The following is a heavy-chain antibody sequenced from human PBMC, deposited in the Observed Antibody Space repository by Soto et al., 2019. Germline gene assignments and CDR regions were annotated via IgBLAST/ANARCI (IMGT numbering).Heavy chain of an antibody. J-gene: IGHJ4*02. CDR1: GFTFNRHG. D-gene: IGHD5-18*01. CDR2: ISFDGSDI. CDR3: AKMTHIYTYGLDY. V-gene: IGHV3-33*03. Sequence: QVQLTESGGGVVQPGKSLRLSCEGSGFTFNRHGMHWVREAPGKGLEWLAVISFDGSDIYYADSVKGRFTISRDNSEKTVYLHMSSLRPEDTATYFCAKMTHIYTYGLDYWGQGTLVTVSS.